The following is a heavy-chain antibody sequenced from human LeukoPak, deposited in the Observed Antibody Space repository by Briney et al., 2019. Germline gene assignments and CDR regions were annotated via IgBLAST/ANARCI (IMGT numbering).Heavy chain of an antibody. V-gene: IGHV3-7*01. J-gene: IGHJ4*02. CDR3: ARDGRAGSGYYRKDDY. Sequence: GGSLRLSCAASGFTFSSYWMTWVRQAPGKGLEWVANIKQDGCEKYYVDSVKGRFTISRDNAKNSLYLQMNSLRAEDTAVYYCARDGRAGSGYYRKDDYWGQGTLVTVSS. CDR1: GFTFSSYW. CDR2: IKQDGCEK. D-gene: IGHD3-22*01.